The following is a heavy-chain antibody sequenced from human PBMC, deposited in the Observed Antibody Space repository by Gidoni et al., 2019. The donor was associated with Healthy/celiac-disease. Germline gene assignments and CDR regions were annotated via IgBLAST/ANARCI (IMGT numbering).Heavy chain of an antibody. V-gene: IGHV3-21*01. CDR1: GFPFSSYN. CDR3: ARDRRDGYMDY. CDR2: ISSSSSYI. J-gene: IGHJ4*02. Sequence: EVQLVESGGGLVKPGGALRLSCAASGFPFSSYNMNWVRQAPGKGLEWVSSISSSSSYIYYADSVKGRFTISRDNAKNSLYLQMNSLRAEDTAVYYCARDRRDGYMDYWGQGTLVTVSS.